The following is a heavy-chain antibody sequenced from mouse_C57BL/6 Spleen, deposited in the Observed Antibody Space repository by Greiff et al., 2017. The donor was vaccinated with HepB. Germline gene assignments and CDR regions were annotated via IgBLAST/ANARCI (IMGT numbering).Heavy chain of an antibody. CDR1: GYSITSGYY. V-gene: IGHV3-6*01. D-gene: IGHD2-5*01. CDR2: ISYDGSN. CDR3: ARGAYYSNYHFAY. J-gene: IGHJ3*01. Sequence: EVKLMESGPGLVKPSQSLSLTCSVTGYSITSGYYWNWIRQFPGNKLEWMGYISYDGSNNYNPSLKNRISITRDTSTNQFFLKLNSVTTEDTATYYCARGAYYSNYHFAYWGQGTLVTVSA.